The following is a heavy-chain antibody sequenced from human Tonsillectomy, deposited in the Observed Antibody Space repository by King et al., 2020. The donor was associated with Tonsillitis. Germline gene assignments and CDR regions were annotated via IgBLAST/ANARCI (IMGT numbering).Heavy chain of an antibody. CDR3: ARPVLDDYDTIGFAN. D-gene: IGHD3-22*01. J-gene: IGHJ4*02. CDR2: INPNSGGT. Sequence: VQLVESGAEVKKPGASVKVSCKASGYTFTDYYMHWVRQAPGQGLEWMGWINPNSGGTNYAQKFQGRVTLTRDTSINTAYMEVSRLRFDDTAVYYCARPVLDDYDTIGFANWGQGALVTVSS. V-gene: IGHV1-2*02. CDR1: GYTFTDYY.